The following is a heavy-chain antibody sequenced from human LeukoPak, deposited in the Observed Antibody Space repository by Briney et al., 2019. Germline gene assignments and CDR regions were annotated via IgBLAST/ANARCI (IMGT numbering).Heavy chain of an antibody. CDR3: ATDPSPLYCSGGSCYSD. Sequence: GASVKVSCKASGYTFTSYGISWVRQAPGLGLEWMGWISAYNGNTNYAQKLQGRVTMTEDTSTDTAYMELSSLRSEDTAVYYCATDPSPLYCSGGSCYSDWGQGTLVTVSS. CDR1: GYTFTSYG. D-gene: IGHD2-15*01. V-gene: IGHV1-18*01. CDR2: ISAYNGNT. J-gene: IGHJ4*02.